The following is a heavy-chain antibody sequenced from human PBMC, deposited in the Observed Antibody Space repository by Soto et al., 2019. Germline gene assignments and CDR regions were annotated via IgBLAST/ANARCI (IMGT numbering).Heavy chain of an antibody. CDR3: ARGVVITLYYFDP. CDR1: GFTFSSYS. CDR2: ISSSSSTI. V-gene: IGHV3-48*01. D-gene: IGHD3-22*01. Sequence: PGGSLRLSCAASGFTFSSYSMNWVRQAPGKGLEWVSYISSSSSTIYYADSVKGRFTISRDNAKNSLYLQMNSLRAEDTAVYYCARGVVITLYYFDPWGQGTLVTVSS. J-gene: IGHJ4*02.